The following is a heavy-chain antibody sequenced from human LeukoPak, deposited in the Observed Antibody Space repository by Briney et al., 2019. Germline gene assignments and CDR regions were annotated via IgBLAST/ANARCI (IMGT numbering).Heavy chain of an antibody. Sequence: RGSLRDSCAASGFTFSDYWRHWVRQAPGKGLLWVSRIKTDGSSATYADSVKGRFTVSRHNAKNTLYLQMDSLRAEDTAVYYCARDPRPYGSNFVDYWGHGTLVSVSS. V-gene: IGHV3-74*01. CDR3: ARDPRPYGSNFVDY. CDR2: IKTDGSSA. J-gene: IGHJ4*01. CDR1: GFTFSDYW. D-gene: IGHD1-26*01.